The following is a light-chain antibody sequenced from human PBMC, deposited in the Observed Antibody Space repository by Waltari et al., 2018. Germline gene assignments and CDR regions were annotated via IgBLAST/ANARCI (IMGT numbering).Light chain of an antibody. CDR1: QSLLENNGYNY. CDR3: MEGLQSVT. CDR2: LGS. J-gene: IGKJ5*01. V-gene: IGKV2-28*01. Sequence: DIVMTQSPLSLPVTPGEPASISCRSSQSLLENNGYNYLDWYLQKPGQSPQILIYLGSNRASGVPDRFSDSGSGTDFTLKISRVEAEDAGVYYCMEGLQSVTFGQGTRLEIK.